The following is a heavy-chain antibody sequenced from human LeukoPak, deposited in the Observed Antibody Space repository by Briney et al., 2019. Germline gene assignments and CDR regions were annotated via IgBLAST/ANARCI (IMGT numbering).Heavy chain of an antibody. J-gene: IGHJ4*02. D-gene: IGHD3-10*01. CDR3: ARDSLIQYGSGSYWGFDY. Sequence: GGSLRLSCAASGLIFSNYWMSWVRQAPGKGPEWVADIKKDGSDKYYVGSVKGRFTISRDNAKNSQYLQMNSLRAEDTAVYYCARDSLIQYGSGSYWGFDYWGQGILVTVSS. V-gene: IGHV3-7*03. CDR2: IKKDGSDK. CDR1: GLIFSNYW.